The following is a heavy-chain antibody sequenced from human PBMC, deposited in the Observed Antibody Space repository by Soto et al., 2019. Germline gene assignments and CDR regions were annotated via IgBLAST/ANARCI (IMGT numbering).Heavy chain of an antibody. CDR2: MNPNSGNT. Sequence: QVQLVQSGAEVKKPGASVKVSCKASGYTFTSYDINWVRQATGQGLEWMGWMNPNSGNTGYAQKFQGRVTMTRNTSLSTAYMELSSLKSEDTAVYYCARGHDYGDYRDYYYGMDVWGQGTTVTVFS. D-gene: IGHD4-17*01. V-gene: IGHV1-8*01. J-gene: IGHJ6*02. CDR3: ARGHDYGDYRDYYYGMDV. CDR1: GYTFTSYD.